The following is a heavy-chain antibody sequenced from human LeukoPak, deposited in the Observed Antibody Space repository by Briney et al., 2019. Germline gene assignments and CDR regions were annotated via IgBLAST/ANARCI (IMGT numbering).Heavy chain of an antibody. V-gene: IGHV4-61*02. J-gene: IGHJ5*02. CDR2: IYTSGST. CDR3: AREGRGYSSLDWFDP. CDR1: GGSISSGSYY. Sequence: SQTLSLTCTVSGGSISSGSYYWSWIRQPAGKGLEWIGRIYTSGSTNYNPSLKSRVTISVDTSKNQFSLKLSSVPAADTAVYYCAREGRGYSSLDWFDPWGQGTLVTVSS. D-gene: IGHD6-19*01.